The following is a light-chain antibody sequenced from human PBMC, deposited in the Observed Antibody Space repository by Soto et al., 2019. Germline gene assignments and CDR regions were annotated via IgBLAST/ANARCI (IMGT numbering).Light chain of an antibody. Sequence: DIQMTQSPSSLSASVGDRVTIACQASQDISNYLNWYQQKPGKAPSLLIFDASTLHSGVPSRFSGSGSGTDFTLTISSLQPDDFAVYYCQQYNDWPPLTFGGGTKVDIK. CDR2: DAS. J-gene: IGKJ4*01. CDR1: QDISNY. V-gene: IGKV1-33*01. CDR3: QQYNDWPPLT.